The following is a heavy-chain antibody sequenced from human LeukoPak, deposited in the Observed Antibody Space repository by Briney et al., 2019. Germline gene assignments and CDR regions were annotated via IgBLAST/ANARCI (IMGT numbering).Heavy chain of an antibody. D-gene: IGHD6-19*01. CDR2: ITGDGDGA. J-gene: IGHJ4*02. V-gene: IGHV3-23*01. CDR1: GFTFTRYA. Sequence: GGSLRLFCAAAGFTFTRYAMTWVRQAPGRGLEWVSTITGDGDGAYYPDSVKGRFTTSGDNAKNELSLQMNSLRADDTAVYYCAKESSSRGWYGPDYWGQGTLVTVSS. CDR3: AKESSSRGWYGPDY.